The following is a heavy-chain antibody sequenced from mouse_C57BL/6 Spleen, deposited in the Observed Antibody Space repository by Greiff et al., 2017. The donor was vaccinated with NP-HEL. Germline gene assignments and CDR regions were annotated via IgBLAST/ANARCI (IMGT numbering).Heavy chain of an antibody. CDR1: GYAFSSSW. Sequence: VKLMESGPELVKPGASVKISCKASGYAFSSSWMNWVKQRPGKGLEWIGRIYPGDGDTNYNGKFKGKATLTADKSSSTAYMQLSSLTSEDSAVYFCARDGLDSSATGAMDYWGQGTSVTVSS. CDR3: ARDGLDSSATGAMDY. J-gene: IGHJ4*01. D-gene: IGHD3-2*02. V-gene: IGHV1-82*01. CDR2: IYPGDGDT.